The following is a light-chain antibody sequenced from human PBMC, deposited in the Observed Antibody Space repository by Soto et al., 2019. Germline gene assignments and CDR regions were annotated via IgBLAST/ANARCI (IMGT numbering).Light chain of an antibody. CDR1: QSISSC. V-gene: IGKV1-5*01. Sequence: DIQMTQSPSTLSVVTGERATLTCRASQSISSCLAWYQQKPGQAPRRLIYNASTRAIGIASGFSGSGSGTEYSLTISSLQPEDFAAYYCHQYCSTHWTFGQGTKVDI. CDR3: HQYCSTHWT. CDR2: NAS. J-gene: IGKJ1*01.